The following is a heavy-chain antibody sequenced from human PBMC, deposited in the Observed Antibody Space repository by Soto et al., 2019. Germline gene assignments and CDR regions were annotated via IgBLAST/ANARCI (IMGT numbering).Heavy chain of an antibody. CDR3: ARDHDGYGNLDY. CDR2: IYYSGST. CDR1: GGSISSYY. D-gene: IGHD4-4*01. V-gene: IGHV4-59*01. Sequence: QVQLQEAGPGLVKPSETLSLTCTVSGGSISSYYWSWIRQPPGKGLEWIGYIYYSGSTNYNPSLKSRVTISVYRAKNQFSLKLSSVTAADTAVYYCARDHDGYGNLDYWGRGSLVTVSS. J-gene: IGHJ4*02.